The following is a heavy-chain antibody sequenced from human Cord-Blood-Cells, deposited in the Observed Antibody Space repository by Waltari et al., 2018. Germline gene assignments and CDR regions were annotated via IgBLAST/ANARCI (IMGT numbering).Heavy chain of an antibody. Sequence: QVQLVQSGAEVKKPGSSVKVSCKASGGTFSSYAISWVRQAPGQGLEWMGGIIPIFGTANYAQKFQGRVTITADESKSTAYMELSSLRSEDTAVYYCASEYCSSTSCYDWFDPWGQGTLVTVSS. CDR1: GGTFSSYA. CDR3: ASEYCSSTSCYDWFDP. V-gene: IGHV1-69*01. D-gene: IGHD2-2*01. CDR2: IIPIFGTA. J-gene: IGHJ5*02.